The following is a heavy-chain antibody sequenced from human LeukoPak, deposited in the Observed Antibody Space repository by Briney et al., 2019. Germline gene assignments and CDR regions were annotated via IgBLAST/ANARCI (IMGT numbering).Heavy chain of an antibody. CDR1: GFTFSSYG. V-gene: IGHV3-30*02. CDR2: IRYDGSNK. J-gene: IGHJ3*02. Sequence: GGSLRLSCAASGFTFSSYGMHWVRQAPGKGLEWVAFIRYDGSNKYYADSVKGRFTISRDNSKNTLYLQMNSLRAEDTAVYYCARSPYTYYYDSSGSIGAFDIWGQGTMVTVSS. D-gene: IGHD3-22*01. CDR3: ARSPYTYYYDSSGSIGAFDI.